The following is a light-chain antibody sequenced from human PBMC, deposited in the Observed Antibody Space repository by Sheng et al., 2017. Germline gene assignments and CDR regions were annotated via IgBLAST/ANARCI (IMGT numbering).Light chain of an antibody. V-gene: IGKV1-5*01. J-gene: IGKJ4*01. Sequence: DIQMTQSPSTLSASVGDRATITCRASQSTSRWLAWYQQKPGKAPELLIYDASSLESGVSSRFSGSGSGTDFSLTISSLQPDDFATYYCQQFKSYPLTFGGGTKVEIK. CDR1: QSTSRW. CDR2: DAS. CDR3: QQFKSYPLT.